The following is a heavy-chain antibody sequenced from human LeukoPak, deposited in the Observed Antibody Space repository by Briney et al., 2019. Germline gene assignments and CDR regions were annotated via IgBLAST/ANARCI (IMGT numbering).Heavy chain of an antibody. CDR3: ARVSPLSGYNS. CDR1: GFTFSSYS. D-gene: IGHD5-24*01. Sequence: GGSLRLSCAASGFTFSSYSMNWVRQAPGKGLEWVSYISSSSSTIYYADSVKGRFTISRDNSKNTLYLQMNSLRAEDTAVYYCARVSPLSGYNSWGQGTLVTVSS. V-gene: IGHV3-48*01. J-gene: IGHJ5*02. CDR2: ISSSSSTI.